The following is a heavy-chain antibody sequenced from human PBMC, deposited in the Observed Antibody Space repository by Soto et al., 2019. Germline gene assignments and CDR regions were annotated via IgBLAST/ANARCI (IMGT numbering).Heavy chain of an antibody. CDR2: ISNRGSTI. Sequence: QVQLVESGGGLVKPGGSLRLSCAGSGFTFSDYYISWIRQAPGKGLEWVSYISNRGSTIYYADSVKGRFTISRDNAKNSLYLQMNSLRAEDTAVYYCARAPFYYDSSYAGYWGQGTLVTVSS. V-gene: IGHV3-11*01. CDR3: ARAPFYYDSSYAGY. J-gene: IGHJ4*02. CDR1: GFTFSDYY. D-gene: IGHD3-22*01.